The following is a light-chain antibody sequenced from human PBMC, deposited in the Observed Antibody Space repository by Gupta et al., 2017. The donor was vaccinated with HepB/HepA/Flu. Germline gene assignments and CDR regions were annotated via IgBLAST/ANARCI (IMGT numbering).Light chain of an antibody. V-gene: IGKV4-1*01. CDR1: QSGLHSSNDKNY. Sequence: DIVMTQSPDSLAVSLGERATIHCKSSQSGLHSSNDKNYLTWYQQKPGQPPKLLIYWASTREFGVPDRFSGSGSGTEFTLTINSLQAEDVAVYYCQQDDSSPLTFGGGTKVEIK. CDR3: QQDDSSPLT. CDR2: WAS. J-gene: IGKJ4*01.